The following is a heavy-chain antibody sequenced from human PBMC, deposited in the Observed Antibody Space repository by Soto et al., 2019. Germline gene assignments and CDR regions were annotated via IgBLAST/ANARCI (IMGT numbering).Heavy chain of an antibody. Sequence: GGSLRLSCAASGFTFSSYSMNWVRQAPGKGLEWVSSISSSSSYIYYADSVKGRFTISRDNAKNSLYLQMNSLRAEDTAVYYCARVPPWLQPQADAFDIWGQGTMVTVSS. CDR2: ISSSSSYI. CDR3: ARVPPWLQPQADAFDI. J-gene: IGHJ3*02. CDR1: GFTFSSYS. V-gene: IGHV3-21*01. D-gene: IGHD5-12*01.